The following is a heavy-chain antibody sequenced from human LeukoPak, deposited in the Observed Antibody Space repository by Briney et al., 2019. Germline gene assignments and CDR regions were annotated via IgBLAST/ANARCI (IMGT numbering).Heavy chain of an antibody. Sequence: GGSLRLSCAASGFTFDDYTMHWVRQAPGKGLEWVSLISWDGGSTYYADSVKGRFTISRDNSKNSLYLQMNSLRTEDTALYYCAKDERYFDWLILPRNDRGNYYYYMDVWGKGTTVTVSS. CDR2: ISWDGGST. CDR1: GFTFDDYT. CDR3: AKDERYFDWLILPRNDRGNYYYYMDV. V-gene: IGHV3-43*01. D-gene: IGHD3-9*01. J-gene: IGHJ6*03.